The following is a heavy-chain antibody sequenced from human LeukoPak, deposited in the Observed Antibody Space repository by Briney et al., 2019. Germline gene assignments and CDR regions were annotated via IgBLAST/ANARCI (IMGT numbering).Heavy chain of an antibody. CDR2: ISTNGGST. Sequence: GGSLRLSCSASGFTFSTYAMRWVRQAPGKGLEYVSAISTNGGSTYYADSVRGRFTISRDNSKNTLYLQMSSLRPEDTAVYYCVKGMEDYDILTGVLDVWGQGTTVTVSS. CDR3: VKGMEDYDILTGVLDV. V-gene: IGHV3-64D*06. J-gene: IGHJ6*02. CDR1: GFTFSTYA. D-gene: IGHD3-9*01.